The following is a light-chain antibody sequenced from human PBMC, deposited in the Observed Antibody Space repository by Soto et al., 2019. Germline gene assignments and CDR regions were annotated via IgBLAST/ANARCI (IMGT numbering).Light chain of an antibody. J-gene: IGKJ1*01. Sequence: DIQMTQSPSSLSASVGDRVTITCRASQPISTYLNWYQQKPGKAPKFLIYAASSLHSGVPSRFSGSGSGTDFTLTISSLQPEDFATYYCQQSFSTPRTFGQGTKVEIK. CDR1: QPISTY. CDR2: AAS. V-gene: IGKV1-39*01. CDR3: QQSFSTPRT.